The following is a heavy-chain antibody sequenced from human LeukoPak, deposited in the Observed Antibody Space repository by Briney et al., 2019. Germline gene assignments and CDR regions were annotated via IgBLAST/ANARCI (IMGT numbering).Heavy chain of an antibody. CDR1: GFTFSNFG. J-gene: IGHJ1*01. CDR2: ISYDGSHK. Sequence: SGGSLRLSCAASGFTFSNFGMHWVRQAPGKGLGWVAVISYDGSHKYYADSVEGRFTISRDNSKNTLYLQMNSLRAEDTAVYYCAKDRSGWYLEYFHHWGQGTLVTASS. D-gene: IGHD6-19*01. CDR3: AKDRSGWYLEYFHH. V-gene: IGHV3-30*18.